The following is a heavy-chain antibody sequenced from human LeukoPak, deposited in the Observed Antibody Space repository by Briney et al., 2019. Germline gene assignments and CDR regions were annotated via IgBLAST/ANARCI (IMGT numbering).Heavy chain of an antibody. Sequence: GGSLRLSCAASGFTFSSHYMSWVRQAPGKGLEWVSSITSSSSDIYYADSVKGRFTISRDNAKNSLYLKMNSLRVEDTAVYYCAAALAIAVGGTTPGDYWGQGTLVTVSS. CDR1: GFTFSSHY. CDR3: AAALAIAVGGTTPGDY. J-gene: IGHJ4*02. V-gene: IGHV3-21*06. D-gene: IGHD6-19*01. CDR2: ITSSSSDI.